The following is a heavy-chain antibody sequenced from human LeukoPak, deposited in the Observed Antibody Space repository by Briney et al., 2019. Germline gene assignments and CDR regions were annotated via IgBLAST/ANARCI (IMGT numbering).Heavy chain of an antibody. V-gene: IGHV4-59*01. Sequence: PSETLSLTCTVSGGSISSYYWSWIRQPPGKGLEWIGYIYYSGSTNYNPSLKSRVTISVDTSKNQFSLKLSSVTAADTAVYYCARDSVEMATTDYYYYYYMDVWGKGTTVTVSS. D-gene: IGHD5-24*01. CDR1: GGSISSYY. J-gene: IGHJ6*03. CDR3: ARDSVEMATTDYYYYYYMDV. CDR2: IYYSGST.